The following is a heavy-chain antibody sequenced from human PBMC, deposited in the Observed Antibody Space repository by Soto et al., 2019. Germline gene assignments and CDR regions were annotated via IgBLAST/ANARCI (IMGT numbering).Heavy chain of an antibody. V-gene: IGHV1-69*13. D-gene: IGHD1-20*01. J-gene: IGHJ4*02. CDR2: IIPIFGTA. Sequence: ASVKVSCKASGGTFSSYAISWVRQAPGQGLEWMGGIIPIFGTANYAQKFQGRVTITADESTSTAYMELSSLRSEDTAVYYCASIFGGITGTNSWGQGTLVTXSS. CDR1: GGTFSSYA. CDR3: ASIFGGITGTNS.